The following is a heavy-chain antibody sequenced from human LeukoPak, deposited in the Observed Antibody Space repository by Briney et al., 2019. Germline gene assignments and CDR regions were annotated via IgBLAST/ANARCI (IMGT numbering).Heavy chain of an antibody. V-gene: IGHV3-23*01. Sequence: PGGSLRLSCAASGFTFSSYAMSWVRQAPGKGLEWVSVISGSGGSTYYADSVKGRFTISRDNSKNTLYLQMNSLRAEDTAVYYCAKDLSVSVSSDYWGQGTLVTVSS. D-gene: IGHD2-15*01. CDR2: ISGSGGST. J-gene: IGHJ4*02. CDR1: GFTFSSYA. CDR3: AKDLSVSVSSDY.